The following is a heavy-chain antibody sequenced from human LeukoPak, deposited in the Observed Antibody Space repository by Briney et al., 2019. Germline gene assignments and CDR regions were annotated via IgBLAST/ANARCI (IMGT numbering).Heavy chain of an antibody. V-gene: IGHV1-8*01. CDR1: GYTFPSYD. CDR2: MNPNTDNT. D-gene: IGHD5-18*01. CDR3: ARGVTKRYSYAGY. J-gene: IGHJ4*02. Sequence: GASVKVSCKASGYTFPSYDINWVRQAPGQGLEWMGWMNPNTDNTGYAQKFQGRLTMTRNTSISTAYMELSSLRSEDTAVYYCARGVTKRYSYAGYWGQGTLVTVSS.